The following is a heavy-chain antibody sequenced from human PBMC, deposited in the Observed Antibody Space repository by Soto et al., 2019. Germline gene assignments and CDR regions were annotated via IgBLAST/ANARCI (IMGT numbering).Heavy chain of an antibody. V-gene: IGHV4-39*01. CDR3: ARRPQARRAFDI. CDR1: GGSISSSSYY. CDR2: IYYSGST. Sequence: QLQLQESGPGPVKPSETLSLTCSVSGGSISSSSYYWGWIRQPPGKGLEWIGSIYYSGSTYYNPSLKSRVTISVDTSKNQFSLKLSSVTAADTAVYYCARRPQARRAFDIWGHGTMVTVSS. J-gene: IGHJ3*02.